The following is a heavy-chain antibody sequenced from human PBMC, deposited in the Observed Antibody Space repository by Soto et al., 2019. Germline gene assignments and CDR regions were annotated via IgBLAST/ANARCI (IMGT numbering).Heavy chain of an antibody. CDR3: AKAYYDFWSPFDY. V-gene: IGHV3-23*01. CDR2: ISGNSGST. CDR1: GFTFSSYA. D-gene: IGHD3-3*01. J-gene: IGHJ4*02. Sequence: PGGSLRLSCAASGFTFSSYAMSWVRQAPGKGLEWVSTISGNSGSTYYADSVKGRFTISRDNSKNTLYLQMNSLRAEDTAVYYCAKAYYDFWSPFDYWGQGTLVTVSS.